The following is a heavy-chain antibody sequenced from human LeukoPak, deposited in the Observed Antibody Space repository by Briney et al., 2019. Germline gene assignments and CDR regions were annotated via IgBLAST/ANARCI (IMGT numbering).Heavy chain of an antibody. D-gene: IGHD1-26*01. CDR2: ISTTGST. J-gene: IGHJ6*02. V-gene: IGHV4-4*07. Sequence: SETLSLTCTVSGASISDYYWSWIRQSAGKGLEWIGRISTTGSTYYNPSFQSRVTMSADPSKTLLFLRLRSVTAADTAVYYCARVVRWGSSGSPYYYYGMDVWGQGTTVTVSS. CDR1: GASISDYY. CDR3: ARVVRWGSSGSPYYYYGMDV.